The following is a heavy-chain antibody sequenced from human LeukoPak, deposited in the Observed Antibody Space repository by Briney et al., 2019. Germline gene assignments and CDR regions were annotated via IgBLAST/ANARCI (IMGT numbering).Heavy chain of an antibody. V-gene: IGHV3-48*01. D-gene: IGHD3-3*01. CDR2: ISGSSSTI. Sequence: GGSLRLSCAGSGFTFRSHSMTWDRQAPGKGLEWISYISGSSSTIHYADSVKGRFTISRDNDKNSLYLEMNSLRAEDTAVYFCARVEKGFWSGFKMDVWGKGTAVTVSS. CDR1: GFTFRSHS. CDR3: ARVEKGFWSGFKMDV. J-gene: IGHJ6*04.